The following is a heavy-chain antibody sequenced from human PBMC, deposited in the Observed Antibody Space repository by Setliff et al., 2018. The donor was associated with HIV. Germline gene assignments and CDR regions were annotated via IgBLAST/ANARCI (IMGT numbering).Heavy chain of an antibody. CDR2: ISSKRTSI. D-gene: IGHD4-17*01. CDR1: GFSFDDYC. J-gene: IGHJ6*03. Sequence: GGSLRLSCEVSGFSFDDYCMNWVRQATGKGLEWVSYISSKRTSIYYADSVKGRFTISRDNDNNSLYLQMSGLSAEDTAVYYCARGPTTVTNYYYYYMDVWGKGTTVTVSS. CDR3: ARGPTTVTNYYYYYMDV. V-gene: IGHV3-48*01.